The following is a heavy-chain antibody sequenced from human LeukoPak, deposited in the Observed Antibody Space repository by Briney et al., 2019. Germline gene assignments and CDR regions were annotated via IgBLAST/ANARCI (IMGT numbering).Heavy chain of an antibody. CDR2: INPNSGGT. CDR3: ALNAALRWRNFDY. J-gene: IGHJ4*02. V-gene: IGHV1-2*02. CDR1: GYAFTGYY. D-gene: IGHD2-15*01. Sequence: ASVKVSCKASGYAFTGYYMHWVRQAPGQGLEWMGWINPNSGGTNYAQKFQGRVTMTRDTYISTAYMELTRLRYDDTAVYYSALNAALRWRNFDYWGQGTLDTVSS.